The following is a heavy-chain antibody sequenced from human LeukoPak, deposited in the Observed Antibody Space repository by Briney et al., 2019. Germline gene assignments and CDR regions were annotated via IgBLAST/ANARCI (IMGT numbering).Heavy chain of an antibody. J-gene: IGHJ6*02. V-gene: IGHV3-30*04. CDR3: ARVLAAGTYYYYGMDV. D-gene: IGHD6-13*01. Sequence: GGSLRLSCAASGFTFSNYAMHWVRQAPGKGLEWVAVISYDGRNKYYADSVKGRFTISRDNSKNTLYLQMNSLRAEDTAVYYCARVLAAGTYYYYGMDVWGQGTTVTVSS. CDR1: GFTFSNYA. CDR2: ISYDGRNK.